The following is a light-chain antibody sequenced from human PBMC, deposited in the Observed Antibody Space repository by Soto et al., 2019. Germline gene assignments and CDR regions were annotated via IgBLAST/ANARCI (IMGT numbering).Light chain of an antibody. V-gene: IGKV3-20*01. CDR1: QSISSAY. CDR2: GSS. Sequence: DIVLTQSPGTLYLSPGERAALYCLASQSISSAYFVWYQQKPGRAPRLLIYGSSNWATGIPERFIGSGSGTAVTHSICRLVSEDYAVCYCRYEVNTAPSVNFGPGTRLDI. J-gene: IGKJ3*01. CDR3: RYEVNTAPSVN.